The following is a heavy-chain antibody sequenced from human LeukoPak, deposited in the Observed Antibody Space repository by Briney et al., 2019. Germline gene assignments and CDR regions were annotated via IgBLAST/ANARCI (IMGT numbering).Heavy chain of an antibody. J-gene: IGHJ3*02. CDR3: ARGVLGYGRNDAFDI. CDR1: GFTFSSYW. Sequence: GGSLRLSCAASGFTFSSYWMSWVRQAQGKGLEWVANIKQDGSEKYYVDSVRGRFTISRDNAKSSLYLQMNSLRAEDTAVYYCARGVLGYGRNDAFDIWGQGTMVTVSS. CDR2: IKQDGSEK. D-gene: IGHD4-23*01. V-gene: IGHV3-7*01.